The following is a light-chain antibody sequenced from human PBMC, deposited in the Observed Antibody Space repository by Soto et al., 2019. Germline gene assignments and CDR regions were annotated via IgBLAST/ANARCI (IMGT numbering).Light chain of an antibody. Sequence: EIVLTQSSCTLSLSPGERAPLSCSSSQNVSGRYLAWYQQKPGQAPRLLISGASTRAAGVPARFSGSGSGTEFTLTISSLQSEDFALYYCQQYNDWPLTFGQGAKV. J-gene: IGKJ1*01. CDR1: QNVSGRY. CDR3: QQYNDWPLT. V-gene: IGKV3-15*01. CDR2: GAS.